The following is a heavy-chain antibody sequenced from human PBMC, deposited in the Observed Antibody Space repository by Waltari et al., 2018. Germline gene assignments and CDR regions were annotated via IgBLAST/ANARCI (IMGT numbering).Heavy chain of an antibody. J-gene: IGHJ4*02. CDR3: ARLNYYDSSGYLDY. CDR2: IYYSGST. Sequence: QVQLQESGPGLVKPSQTLSLTCTVSGGSVSSGGYSWSWIRQPPGKGLEWIGYIYYSGSTYDNPSLKSRVTISVDTSKNQFSLKLSSVTAADTAVYYCARLNYYDSSGYLDYWGQGTLVTVSS. V-gene: IGHV4-30-4*07. D-gene: IGHD3-22*01. CDR1: GGSVSSGGYS.